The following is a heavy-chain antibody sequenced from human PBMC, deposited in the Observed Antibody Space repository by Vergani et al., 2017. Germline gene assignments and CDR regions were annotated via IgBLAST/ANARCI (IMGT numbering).Heavy chain of an antibody. CDR3: ARDGPMIHDAFDI. J-gene: IGHJ3*02. D-gene: IGHD3-22*01. V-gene: IGHV4-59*11. Sequence: QVQLQESGPGLVKPSETLSLTCTVSGGSISSHYWSWIRQPPGKGLEWIGYIYYSGSTNYNPSLKSRVTISVDTSTNQFSLKLSSVTAADTAVYYCARDGPMIHDAFDIWGQGTMVTVSS. CDR1: GGSISSHY. CDR2: IYYSGST.